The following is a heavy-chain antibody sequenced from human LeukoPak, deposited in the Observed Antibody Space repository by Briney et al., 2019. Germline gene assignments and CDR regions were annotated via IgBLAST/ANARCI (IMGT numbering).Heavy chain of an antibody. CDR2: IYTSGST. CDR3: ASSSIAARRYYYYMGV. J-gene: IGHJ6*03. CDR1: GGSISSYY. V-gene: IGHV4-4*09. Sequence: PSETLSLTCTVSGGSISSYYWSWIRQPPGKGLEWIGYIYTSGSTNYNPSLKSRVTISVDTSKNQFSLKLSSVTAADTAVYYCASSSIAARRYYYYMGVWGKGTTVTVSS. D-gene: IGHD6-6*01.